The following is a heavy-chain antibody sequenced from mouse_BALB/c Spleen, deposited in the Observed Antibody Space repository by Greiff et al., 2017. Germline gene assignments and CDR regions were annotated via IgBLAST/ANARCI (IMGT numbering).Heavy chain of an antibody. D-gene: IGHD2-4*01. CDR3: ARYDYAYYYAMDY. J-gene: IGHJ4*01. V-gene: IGHV2-9*02. CDR2: IWAGGST. CDR1: GFSLTSYG. Sequence: VKLVESGPGLVAPSQSLSITCTVSGFSLTSYGVHWVRQPPGKGLEWLGVIWAGGSTNYNSALMSRLSISKDNSKSQVFLKMNSLQTDDTAMYYCARYDYAYYYAMDYWGQGTSVTVSS.